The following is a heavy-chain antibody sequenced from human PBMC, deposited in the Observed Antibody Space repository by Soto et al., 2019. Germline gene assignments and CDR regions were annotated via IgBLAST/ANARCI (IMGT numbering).Heavy chain of an antibody. CDR3: ARSSCTNGVCSLGY. CDR1: GYTFSSYG. J-gene: IGHJ4*02. D-gene: IGHD2-8*01. V-gene: IGHV1-2*04. Sequence: ASVKVSCKASGYTFSSYGISWVRQTPGQGLEWMGWISAYSGGTNYAQKFQGWVTMTRDTSISTAYMELSRLRSDDTAVYYCARSSCTNGVCSLGYWGQGTLVTVSS. CDR2: ISAYSGGT.